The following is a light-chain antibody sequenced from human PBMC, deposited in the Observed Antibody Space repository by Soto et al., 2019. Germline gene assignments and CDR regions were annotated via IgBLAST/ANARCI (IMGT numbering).Light chain of an antibody. CDR3: QQYNNWWT. J-gene: IGKJ1*01. Sequence: EIGLTQSPSTLSVSPLERSTLSCRTRQSGSSNLAWYQQKPGQAPRLLIYGASTRATGIPARFSGSWSGTEFTLTISSLQSEDFAVYYWQQYNNWWTFGQGTKVDIK. V-gene: IGKV3-15*01. CDR1: QSGSSN. CDR2: GAS.